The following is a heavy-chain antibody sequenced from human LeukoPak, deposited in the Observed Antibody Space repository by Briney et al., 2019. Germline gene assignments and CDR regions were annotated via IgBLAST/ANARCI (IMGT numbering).Heavy chain of an antibody. V-gene: IGHV3-30*02. CDR1: GFTFSSYG. Sequence: PGGSLRLSCAASGFTFSSYGMHWVRQAPGKGLEWVAFIRYDGSNKYYADSVKGRFTISRDNSKNTLYLQMNSLRAEDTAVYYCAKDFGRQLGEDYWGQGTLVTISS. J-gene: IGHJ4*02. CDR2: IRYDGSNK. CDR3: AKDFGRQLGEDY. D-gene: IGHD3-16*01.